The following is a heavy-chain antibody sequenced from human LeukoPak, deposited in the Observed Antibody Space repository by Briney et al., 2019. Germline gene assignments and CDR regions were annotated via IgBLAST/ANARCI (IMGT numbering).Heavy chain of an antibody. J-gene: IGHJ4*02. CDR3: ARGPYIGSGSYSGIDC. Sequence: ASVKVSCKASGYTFTSYDINWVRQATGQGLEWMGWMNPNSGNTGYAQKFQGRVTMTRNTSISTAYMELSSLRSEDTAVYYCARGPYIGSGSYSGIDCWGQGTLVTVSS. V-gene: IGHV1-8*01. CDR2: MNPNSGNT. CDR1: GYTFTSYD. D-gene: IGHD1-26*01.